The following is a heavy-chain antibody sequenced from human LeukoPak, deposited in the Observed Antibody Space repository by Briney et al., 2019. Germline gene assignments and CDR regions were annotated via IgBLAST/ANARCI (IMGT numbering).Heavy chain of an antibody. V-gene: IGHV4-34*01. Sequence: SSETLSLTCAVYGGSFSGYYWSWIRQPPGKGLEWIGSIYYSGSTYYNPSLKSRVTISVDTSKNQFSLKLSSVTAADTAVYYCARHDLGIAVAGTGWFDPWGQGTLVTVSS. CDR3: ARHDLGIAVAGTGWFDP. D-gene: IGHD6-19*01. CDR1: GGSFSGYY. J-gene: IGHJ5*02. CDR2: IYYSGST.